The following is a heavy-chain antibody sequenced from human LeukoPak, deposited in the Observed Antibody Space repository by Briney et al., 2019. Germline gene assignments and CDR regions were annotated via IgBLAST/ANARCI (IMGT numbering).Heavy chain of an antibody. V-gene: IGHV4-39*01. CDR3: ARLSYSSGWSLGY. J-gene: IGHJ4*02. D-gene: IGHD6-19*01. Sequence: PSETLSLTCTLSGGSISSSSYYWGWIRPPPGKGLERMGSIFYSGRTYYNPSLKSRVTISIDTSKNQFSLKLSSVTAADTAVYYCARLSYSSGWSLGYWGQGTLVTVSS. CDR2: IFYSGRT. CDR1: GGSISSSSYY.